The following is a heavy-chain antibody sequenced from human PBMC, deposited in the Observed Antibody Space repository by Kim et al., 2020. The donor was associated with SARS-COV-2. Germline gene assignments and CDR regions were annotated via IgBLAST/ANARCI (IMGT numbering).Heavy chain of an antibody. CDR1: GFTFSSYA. J-gene: IGHJ6*02. V-gene: IGHV3-23*01. D-gene: IGHD3-10*01. Sequence: GGSLRLSCAASGFTFSSYAMSWVRQAPGKGLEWVSAISGSGGSTYYADSVKGRFTISRDNSKNTLYLQMNRLRAEDTAVYYCAKARSGSSEDYHYYYGMDVWGQGTTVTVSS. CDR3: AKARSGSSEDYHYYYGMDV. CDR2: ISGSGGST.